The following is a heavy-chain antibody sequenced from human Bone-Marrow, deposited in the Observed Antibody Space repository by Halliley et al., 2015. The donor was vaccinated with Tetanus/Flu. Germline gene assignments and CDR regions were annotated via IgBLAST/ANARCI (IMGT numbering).Heavy chain of an antibody. CDR3: ARGRIEVTALSASGLIFDR. J-gene: IGHJ4*02. CDR1: GGSITSGDYF. CDR2: ISNSGNT. D-gene: IGHD3-10*01. V-gene: IGHV4-31*01. Sequence: GLVKPSQTLSLTCTVSGGSITSGDYFWNWIRQHPGKGLEWIGYISNSGNTYYNPSLKSLVTMSVDTSKNQFSLKLRSMTAANTAVYYCARGRIEVTALSASGLIFDRWGQGTLVTVSS.